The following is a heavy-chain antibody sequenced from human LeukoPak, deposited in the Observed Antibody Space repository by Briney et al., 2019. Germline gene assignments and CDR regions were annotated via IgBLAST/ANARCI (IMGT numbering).Heavy chain of an antibody. D-gene: IGHD3-9*01. V-gene: IGHV1-46*03. CDR3: ARLYDISNRWFDP. CDR2: IYPSGGST. J-gene: IGHJ5*02. Sequence: ASVKVSCKASGYTFTTYYMHLVRQAPGRGLEWMGMIYPSGGSTSYAQKFQGRVTMTRDTSTSTIYMEMSSLRSEDTAVYYCARLYDISNRWFDPWSQGTLVTVSS. CDR1: GYTFTTYY.